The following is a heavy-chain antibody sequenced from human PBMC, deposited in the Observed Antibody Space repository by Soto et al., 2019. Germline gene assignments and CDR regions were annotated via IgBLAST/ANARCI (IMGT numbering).Heavy chain of an antibody. D-gene: IGHD6-13*01. CDR1: GYTFTGYY. CDR3: ARSYSSSSGSWFDP. Sequence: APVKVSCKASGYTFTGYYMHWVRQAPGQGLEWMGWINPNSGGTNYAQKFQGWVTMTRDTSISTAYMELSRLRSDDTAVYYCARSYSSSSGSWFDPWGQGTLVTVSS. CDR2: INPNSGGT. V-gene: IGHV1-2*04. J-gene: IGHJ5*02.